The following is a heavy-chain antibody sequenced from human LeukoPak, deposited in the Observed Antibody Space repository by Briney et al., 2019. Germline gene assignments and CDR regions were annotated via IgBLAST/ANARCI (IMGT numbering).Heavy chain of an antibody. J-gene: IGHJ3*02. D-gene: IGHD3-3*01. V-gene: IGHV3-74*01. Sequence: GGSLRLSCAASGFTFSNYWMHWVRQAPGKGLVWVSRIDDDGSSTNYADSVKGRFTISRDNAKNTLYLQMNSLRAEDTALYYCAKSRLSGINDAFDIWGQGTMVTVSS. CDR3: AKSRLSGINDAFDI. CDR1: GFTFSNYW. CDR2: IDDDGSST.